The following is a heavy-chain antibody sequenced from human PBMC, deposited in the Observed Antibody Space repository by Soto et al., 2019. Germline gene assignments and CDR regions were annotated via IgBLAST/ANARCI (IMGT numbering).Heavy chain of an antibody. D-gene: IGHD2-15*01. CDR3: ARDYCSGGSCQSLDFDY. Sequence: QVQLVQSGAEVKKPGASVKVSCKASGYTFTSYSMHWVRQAPGQRLEWMGGINAGNGNTKYSQKFQGLFTITRDTSASTAYMELSSLRSEDTAVYYCARDYCSGGSCQSLDFDYWGQGTLVTVSS. V-gene: IGHV1-3*01. CDR1: GYTFTSYS. J-gene: IGHJ4*02. CDR2: INAGNGNT.